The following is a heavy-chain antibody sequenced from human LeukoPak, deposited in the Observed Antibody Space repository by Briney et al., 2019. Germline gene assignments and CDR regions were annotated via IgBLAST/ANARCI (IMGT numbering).Heavy chain of an antibody. V-gene: IGHV3-23*01. CDR3: AKRDAYDTSGFSPLFDY. D-gene: IGHD3-22*01. CDR2: ITGDGGSS. Sequence: PGGSLRLSCAASGFTFNNYAMSWVRQAPGKGLEWVSAITGDGGSSYYADSVKGRFTISRDNSKNTLYLQVTSLRAEDTAVYYCAKRDAYDTSGFSPLFDYWGQGTLVTVSS. CDR1: GFTFNNYA. J-gene: IGHJ4*02.